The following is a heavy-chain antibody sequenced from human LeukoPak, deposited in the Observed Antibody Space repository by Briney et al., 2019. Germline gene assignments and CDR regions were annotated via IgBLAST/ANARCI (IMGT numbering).Heavy chain of an antibody. D-gene: IGHD6-13*01. V-gene: IGHV5-51*01. CDR2: MYPGDSDT. J-gene: IGHJ4*02. CDR3: ARRMSWRDYFED. Sequence: GESLQTPLKAPGYRFTSYLNGWVRQMPGKGLEWMGIMYPGDSDTRYSPSFQGQVTISADKSISTAYLQWSSLQASDTAMYYCARRMSWRDYFEDWGQGTLVTVSS. CDR1: GYRFTSYL.